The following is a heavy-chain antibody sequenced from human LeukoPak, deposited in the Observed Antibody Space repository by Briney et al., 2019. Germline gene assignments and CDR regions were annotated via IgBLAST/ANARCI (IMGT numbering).Heavy chain of an antibody. CDR3: ARTYDFWSGYSTYYFDY. Sequence: GGSLRLSCAASGFTFSSYSMNWVRQAPGKGLEWVSYISSSSSTIYYADSVKGRFTISRDNAKNSLYLQMNSLRDEDTAVYYCARTYDFWSGYSTYYFDYWGQGTLVTVSS. CDR2: ISSSSSTI. CDR1: GFTFSSYS. J-gene: IGHJ4*02. D-gene: IGHD3-3*01. V-gene: IGHV3-48*02.